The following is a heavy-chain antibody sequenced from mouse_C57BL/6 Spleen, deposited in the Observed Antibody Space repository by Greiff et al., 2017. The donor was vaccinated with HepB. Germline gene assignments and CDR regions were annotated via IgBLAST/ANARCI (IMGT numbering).Heavy chain of an antibody. V-gene: IGHV1-59*01. Sequence: QVQLQQPGAELVRPGTSVKLSCKASGYTFTSYWMHWVKQRPGQGLEWIGVIDPSDSYTNYNQKFKGKATLTVDTSSSTAYMQLSSLTSEDSAVYYCARGSSGYAWFAYWGQGTLVTVSA. CDR3: ARGSSGYAWFAY. CDR1: GYTFTSYW. CDR2: IDPSDSYT. J-gene: IGHJ3*01. D-gene: IGHD3-2*02.